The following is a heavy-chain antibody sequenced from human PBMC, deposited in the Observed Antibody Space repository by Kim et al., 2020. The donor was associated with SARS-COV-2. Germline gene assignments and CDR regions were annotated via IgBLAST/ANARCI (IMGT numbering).Heavy chain of an antibody. V-gene: IGHV6-1*01. Sequence: SQTLSLTCAISGDSVSSNSAAWNWIRQSPSRGLEWLGRTYYRSKWYNDYAVSVKSRITINPDTSKNQFSLQLNSVTPEDTAVYYCARDLILVRFTRDGYNYWGSGFDYWGQGTLVTVSS. CDR1: GDSVSSNSAA. J-gene: IGHJ4*02. CDR2: TYYRSKWYN. CDR3: ARDLILVRFTRDGYNYWGSGFDY. D-gene: IGHD5-12*01.